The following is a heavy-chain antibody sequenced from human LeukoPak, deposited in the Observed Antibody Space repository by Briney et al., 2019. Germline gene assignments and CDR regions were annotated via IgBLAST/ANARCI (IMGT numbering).Heavy chain of an antibody. CDR2: LSGSGGST. D-gene: IGHD3-3*01. Sequence: PGGSLRLSCAASGFTFSSYAMSWVRQGPGEGLEWVSGLSGSGGSTYYGDSVKGRFTISRDNSKNTLYLQMNSLRAEDTAVYYCARGYSTMSGYSYFDYWGQGTLVTVSS. V-gene: IGHV3-23*01. CDR3: ARGYSTMSGYSYFDY. J-gene: IGHJ4*02. CDR1: GFTFSSYA.